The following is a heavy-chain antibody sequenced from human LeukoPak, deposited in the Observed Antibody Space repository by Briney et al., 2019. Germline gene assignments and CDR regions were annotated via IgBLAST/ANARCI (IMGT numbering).Heavy chain of an antibody. CDR3: ARGGTGDGNYFDN. V-gene: IGHV3-48*01. D-gene: IGHD7-27*01. J-gene: IGHJ4*02. Sequence: PGGSLRLSCAASGFTFSRYSMNWVRQAPGKGLEWLSYISGSSNNIYYADSVKGRFTVSIDNAKNSLYLQMDSLRADDAAVFYCARGGTGDGNYFDNWGQGTLVTVSS. CDR2: ISGSSNNI. CDR1: GFTFSRYS.